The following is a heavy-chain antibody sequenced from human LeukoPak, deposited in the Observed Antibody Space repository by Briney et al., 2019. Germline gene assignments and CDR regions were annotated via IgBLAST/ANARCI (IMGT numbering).Heavy chain of an antibody. CDR3: ARHNNYGSYAFDI. J-gene: IGHJ3*02. Sequence: SETLSLTCTVSGGSISSYYWSWIPQPPGKGLEWIGYIYYIGSTNYNPSLKSRVTISVDTSKNQFSLKVSSVTAADTAVYYCARHNNYGSYAFDIWGQGTMVTVSS. D-gene: IGHD3-10*01. V-gene: IGHV4-59*08. CDR1: GGSISSYY. CDR2: IYYIGST.